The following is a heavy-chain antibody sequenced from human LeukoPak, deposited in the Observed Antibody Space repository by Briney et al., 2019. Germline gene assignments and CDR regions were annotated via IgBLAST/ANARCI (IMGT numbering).Heavy chain of an antibody. J-gene: IGHJ6*03. CDR3: ARGTLSSSWYPKGYYYYMDV. CDR1: GFTFSNYW. D-gene: IGHD6-13*01. Sequence: GGSLRLSCVASGFTFSNYWMSWVRQAPGKGLECVANIKEDGSEKYYVDSVKGRFTISRDNAKNSLYLQMNSLRAEDTAVYYCARGTLSSSWYPKGYYYYMDVWGKGTTVTVSS. V-gene: IGHV3-7*03. CDR2: IKEDGSEK.